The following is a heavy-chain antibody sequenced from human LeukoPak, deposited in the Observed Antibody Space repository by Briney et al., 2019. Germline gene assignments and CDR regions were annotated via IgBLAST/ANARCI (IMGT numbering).Heavy chain of an antibody. CDR1: GFTFSSYA. CDR3: AKGVWFGEYYFDY. V-gene: IGHV3-23*01. CDR2: ISGSGGST. Sequence: PGGSLRLSCAASGFTFSSYAMSWVRQAPGKGLEWVSAISGSGGSTYYADSVKGRFTTSRDNSKNTLYLQMNSLRAEDTAVYYCAKGVWFGEYYFDYWGQGTLVTVSS. J-gene: IGHJ4*02. D-gene: IGHD3-10*01.